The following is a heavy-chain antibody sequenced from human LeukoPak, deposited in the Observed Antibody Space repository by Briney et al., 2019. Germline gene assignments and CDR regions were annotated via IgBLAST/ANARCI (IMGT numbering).Heavy chain of an antibody. CDR1: GFTFSSYA. J-gene: IGHJ5*02. CDR3: ARDRAAAGTTWFEP. V-gene: IGHV3-48*04. Sequence: GGSLRLSCAASGFTFSSYAMSWVRQAPGKGLEWVSYISSSGSTIYYADSVKGRFTISRDNAKNSLYLQMNSLRVEDTAVYYCARDRAAAGTTWFEPWGQGTLVTVSS. D-gene: IGHD6-13*01. CDR2: ISSSGSTI.